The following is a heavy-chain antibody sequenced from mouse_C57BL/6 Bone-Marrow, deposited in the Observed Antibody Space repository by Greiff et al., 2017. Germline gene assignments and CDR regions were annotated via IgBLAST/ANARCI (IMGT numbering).Heavy chain of an antibody. CDR1: GYTFTDYY. CDR2: IYPGSGNT. Sequence: VKLVESGAELVRPGASVKLSCKASGYTFTDYYINWVKQRPGQGLEWIARIYPGSGNTYYNEKFKGKSTLTAEKSSSTAYMQLSRLTSEDSAVYFCARAFYYYGSSWAWFAYWGQGTLVTVSA. V-gene: IGHV1-76*01. J-gene: IGHJ3*01. D-gene: IGHD1-1*01. CDR3: ARAFYYYGSSWAWFAY.